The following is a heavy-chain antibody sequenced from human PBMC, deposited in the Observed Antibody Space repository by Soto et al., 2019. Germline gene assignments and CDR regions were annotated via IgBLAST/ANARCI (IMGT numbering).Heavy chain of an antibody. J-gene: IGHJ4*02. CDR3: ARESTSGLDY. CDR2: VIPILNVA. V-gene: IGHV1-69*04. D-gene: IGHD2-2*01. Sequence: QVQLVQSGAEVKKPGSSVKVSCQTSGGSFGIYPIRWVRQAPGQGLEWVGRVIPILNVANYTQKLHGRITXXXXXXXXXXXXXXXXLTSEDTAVYYCARESTSGLDYWGQGTLVTVSS. CDR1: GGSFGIYP.